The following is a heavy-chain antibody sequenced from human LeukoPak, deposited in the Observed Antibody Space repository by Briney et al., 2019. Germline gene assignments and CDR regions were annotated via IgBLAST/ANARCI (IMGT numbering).Heavy chain of an antibody. Sequence: GGSLRLSCAASGFTFSNYGMHWVRQAPGKGLEWVAVIWYDGGKQYYADSVKGRFTISRDNSKNTLNLQMNSLRAEDTAVYYCARSFEGWPSQYYFDYWGQGSLVAVSS. V-gene: IGHV3-33*01. J-gene: IGHJ4*02. CDR3: ARSFEGWPSQYYFDY. CDR2: IWYDGGKQ. CDR1: GFTFSNYG. D-gene: IGHD3-9*01.